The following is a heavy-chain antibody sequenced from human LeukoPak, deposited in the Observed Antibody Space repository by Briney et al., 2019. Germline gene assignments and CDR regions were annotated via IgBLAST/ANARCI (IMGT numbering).Heavy chain of an antibody. V-gene: IGHV3-64*01. Sequence: GGSLRLSCAASGFTFDDYGMNWVRQAPGKGLEYVSAISSNGGSTYYANSVKGRFTISRDNSKNTLYLQMGSLRAEDMAVYYCAREGDSSGYYDYWGQGTLVTVSS. J-gene: IGHJ4*02. D-gene: IGHD3-22*01. CDR2: ISSNGGST. CDR3: AREGDSSGYYDY. CDR1: GFTFDDYG.